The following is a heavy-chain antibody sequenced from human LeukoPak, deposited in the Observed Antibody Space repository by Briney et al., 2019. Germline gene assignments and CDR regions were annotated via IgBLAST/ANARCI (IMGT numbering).Heavy chain of an antibody. V-gene: IGHV3-23*01. D-gene: IGHD6-13*01. CDR2: ISGDAADI. J-gene: IGHJ4*02. CDR1: GFTFRNYG. CDR3: ARIGYDSSSFDY. Sequence: GGSLRLSCAASGFTFRNYGMSWVRQAPGKGLEWVSAISGDAADIFYADSAKGRFTISRDNSKNTLYLQLNSLRAEDTAVYFCARIGYDSSSFDYWGQGTLVTVSS.